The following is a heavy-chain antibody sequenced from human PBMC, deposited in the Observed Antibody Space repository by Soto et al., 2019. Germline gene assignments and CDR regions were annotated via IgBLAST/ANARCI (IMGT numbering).Heavy chain of an antibody. CDR2: IFSNDEK. J-gene: IGHJ4*02. CDR3: VRYYDILTGYYPLFDY. V-gene: IGHV2-26*01. Sequence: QVTLKESGPVLVNPTETLTLTCTVSGFSLSNARMGVSWIRQPPGKALEWLAHIFSNDEKSYSTSLKSRLTISKDTSKSQVVLTMTNMDPVDTATYYCVRYYDILTGYYPLFDYWGQGTLVTVSS. CDR1: GFSLSNARMG. D-gene: IGHD3-9*01.